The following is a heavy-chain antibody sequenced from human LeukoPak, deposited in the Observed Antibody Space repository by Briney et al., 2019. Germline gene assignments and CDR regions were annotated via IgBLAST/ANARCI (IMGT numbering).Heavy chain of an antibody. D-gene: IGHD3-22*01. CDR3: ARAPSEIGGYYPEYFRH. J-gene: IGHJ1*01. CDR2: IKSDGST. V-gene: IGHV3-74*01. CDR1: GFTFSTYW. Sequence: PGGSLRLSCAASGFTFSTYWMHWVRQAPGKGLVWVSRIKSDGSTNYADSVKGRFTISRDNANNTLSLQMNSLSPEDTGVYYCARAPSEIGGYYPEYFRHWGQGTLVTVSS.